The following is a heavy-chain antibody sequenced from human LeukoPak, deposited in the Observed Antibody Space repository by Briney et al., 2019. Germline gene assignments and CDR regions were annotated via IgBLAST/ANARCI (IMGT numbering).Heavy chain of an antibody. Sequence: GGSLRLSCAASGFTFSSYAMSWVRQAPGKGLEGVSGICGSGDNTYYADSVKGRFTIYRDNSKFTLYLQMNSLRAEDTALYYCAKERSTDRAWFGELLEWGQGNMVTVSS. D-gene: IGHD3-10*01. CDR2: ICGSGDNT. V-gene: IGHV3-23*01. CDR3: AKERSTDRAWFGELLE. J-gene: IGHJ4*02. CDR1: GFTFSSYA.